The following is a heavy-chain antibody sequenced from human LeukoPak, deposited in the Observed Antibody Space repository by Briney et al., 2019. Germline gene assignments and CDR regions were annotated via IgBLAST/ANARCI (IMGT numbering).Heavy chain of an antibody. CDR1: GGSISSSSSYY. D-gene: IGHD3-10*01. J-gene: IGHJ4*02. CDR2: IYYSGIT. CDR3: ARDGGVRQFGFDY. V-gene: IGHV4-39*07. Sequence: SETLSLTCTVSGGSISSSSSYYWGWIRQPPGKGLEWIATIYYSGITYYNPSLKSRVTISVDTSKNQFSLKLSSVTAADTAVYYCARDGGVRQFGFDYWGQGTLVTVSS.